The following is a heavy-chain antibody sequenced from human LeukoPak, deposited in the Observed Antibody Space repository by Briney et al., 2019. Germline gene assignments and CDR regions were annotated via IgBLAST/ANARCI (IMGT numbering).Heavy chain of an antibody. Sequence: PGRSLRLSCAAPGFTFSSYAMHWVRQAPGKGLEWVAVISYDGSNKYYADSVKGRFTISRDNSKNTLYLQMNSLRAEDTAVYYCARDREMATITPHFDYWGQGTLVTVSS. CDR3: ARDREMATITPHFDY. V-gene: IGHV3-30-3*01. CDR2: ISYDGSNK. J-gene: IGHJ4*02. D-gene: IGHD5-24*01. CDR1: GFTFSSYA.